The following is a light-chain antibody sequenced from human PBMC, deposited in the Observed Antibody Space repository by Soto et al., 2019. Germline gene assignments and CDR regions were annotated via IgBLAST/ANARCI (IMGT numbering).Light chain of an antibody. Sequence: QSVLTQPASVSGSPGQSITISCTGTSSDVGAYNYVSWYQQHPGKAPKLMVYEVSKWPSGVSNRFFGSKSGNTASLTISGLQAEDEADYYCSSYTSRTTLVFGGGTKLTVL. CDR1: SSDVGAYNY. CDR3: SSYTSRTTLV. J-gene: IGLJ3*02. V-gene: IGLV2-14*01. CDR2: EVS.